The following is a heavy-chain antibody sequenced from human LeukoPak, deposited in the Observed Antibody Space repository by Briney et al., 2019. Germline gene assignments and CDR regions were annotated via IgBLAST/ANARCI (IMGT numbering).Heavy chain of an antibody. CDR1: GYSISIGYY. J-gene: IGHJ4*02. Sequence: PSETLSLTCTVSGYSISIGYYWGWIRQPPGKGLERIGSIYHSGSTYYNPSLKSRVTISVDTSKNQFSLKLSSVTAADTAVYYCARGRVYAYWGQGTLVTVSS. CDR3: ARGRVYAY. CDR2: IYHSGST. V-gene: IGHV4-38-2*02. D-gene: IGHD2-8*01.